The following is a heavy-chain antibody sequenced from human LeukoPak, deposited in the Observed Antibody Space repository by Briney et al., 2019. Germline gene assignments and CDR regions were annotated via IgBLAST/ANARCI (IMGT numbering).Heavy chain of an antibody. V-gene: IGHV4-30-2*01. Sequence: SETLSLTCAVSGGSISSGGYSWSWIRQPPGKGLEWIGYIYHSGSTYYNPSLKSRVTISVDRSKNQFSLKLSPVTAADTAVYYCARGGLRTTGSTSFDYWGQGTLVTVSS. CDR3: ARGGLRTTGSTSFDY. CDR1: GGSISSGGYS. D-gene: IGHD1-1*01. CDR2: IYHSGST. J-gene: IGHJ4*02.